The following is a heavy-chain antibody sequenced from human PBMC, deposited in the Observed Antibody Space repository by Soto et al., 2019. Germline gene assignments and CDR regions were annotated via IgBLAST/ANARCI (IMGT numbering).Heavy chain of an antibody. D-gene: IGHD6-13*01. CDR2: IYYSGTT. CDR1: GGSINSGGYY. V-gene: IGHV4-31*03. Sequence: QVQLQESGPGLVKPSQTLSLTCTVSGGSINSGGYYWSWIRQHPGKGLEWVGYIYYSGTTYYNPSLQSRLTISRDTAKNQFSLKLTSVTAADTAVYYCARRIPTAGRFDYWGQGTLVTVSS. CDR3: ARRIPTAGRFDY. J-gene: IGHJ4*02.